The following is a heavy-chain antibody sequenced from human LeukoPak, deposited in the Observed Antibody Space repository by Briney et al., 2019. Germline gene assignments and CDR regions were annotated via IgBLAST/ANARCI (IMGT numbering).Heavy chain of an antibody. CDR3: ANDLSGYYDY. Sequence: PGGSLRLSCVGSGXSRRYWMHWVRQVPGKGLVWVSRINEDGTYTSYADSVKGRFTISRDNAKNTLSLQMNSLSVDDTAVYYCANDLSGYYDYWGQGTLVTVSS. D-gene: IGHD3-22*01. J-gene: IGHJ4*02. CDR1: GXSRRYW. V-gene: IGHV3-74*01. CDR2: INEDGTYT.